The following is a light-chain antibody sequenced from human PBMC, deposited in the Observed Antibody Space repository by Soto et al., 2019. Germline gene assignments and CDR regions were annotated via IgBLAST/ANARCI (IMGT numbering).Light chain of an antibody. CDR3: QQRSSWPVT. J-gene: IGKJ2*01. Sequence: EIVLTQSPNTLSLSPGERATLSCSTSQSIGSYLAWYQQKPGQAPRLLIYHASNRATGIPARFSGSGSGADFTLTISSLEPEDFAVCYCQQRSSWPVTCGQGTKLEIK. V-gene: IGKV3-11*01. CDR1: QSIGSY. CDR2: HAS.